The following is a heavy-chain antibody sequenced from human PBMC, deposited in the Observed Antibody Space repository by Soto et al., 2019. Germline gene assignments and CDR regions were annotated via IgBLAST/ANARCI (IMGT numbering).Heavy chain of an antibody. Sequence: ASVKVSCKASGGTFSSYTISWVRQAPGQGLEWMGRIIPILGIANYAQKFQGRVTITADKSTSTAYMELSSLRSEDTAVYYCARAYSSGPLPFDYWGQGTLVTVSS. CDR1: GGTFSSYT. V-gene: IGHV1-69*02. CDR3: ARAYSSGPLPFDY. J-gene: IGHJ4*02. D-gene: IGHD6-19*01. CDR2: IIPILGIA.